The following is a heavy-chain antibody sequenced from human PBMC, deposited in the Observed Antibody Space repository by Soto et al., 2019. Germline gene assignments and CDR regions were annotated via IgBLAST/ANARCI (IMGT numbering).Heavy chain of an antibody. J-gene: IGHJ1*01. Sequence: SQTLSLTCGISGDSVSSNSAGWNWIRQSPSRGLEWLGRTYYRSKWYEDYGMSVKGRVTINRDTSKNQFSLQLKSVTPEDTAVYYCARDTTISTRTWFPLEHWGQGTLVTVSS. CDR3: ARDTTISTRTWFPLEH. CDR2: TYYRSKWYE. V-gene: IGHV6-1*01. CDR1: GDSVSSNSAG. D-gene: IGHD1-26*01.